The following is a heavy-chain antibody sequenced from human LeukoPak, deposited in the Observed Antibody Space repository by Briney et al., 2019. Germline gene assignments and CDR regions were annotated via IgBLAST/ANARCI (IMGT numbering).Heavy chain of an antibody. CDR2: VRYMRSHK. CDR3: AKGAGYGELGYFYYMDV. J-gene: IGHJ6*03. V-gene: IGHV3-30*02. D-gene: IGHD4-17*01. Sequence: PGGPLRLSCAASVFTFCTYSMLWVPQAPGMGLEWVVFVRYMRSHKDYVDSVNGRFTLSRDNSRNTLYLQMNSLRAEDTAVYYCAKGAGYGELGYFYYMDVWGKGTTVTVSS. CDR1: VFTFCTYS.